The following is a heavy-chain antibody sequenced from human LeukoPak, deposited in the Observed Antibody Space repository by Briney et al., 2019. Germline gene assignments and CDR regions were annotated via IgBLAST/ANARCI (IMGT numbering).Heavy chain of an antibody. CDR1: GFTFSSYA. Sequence: GGSLRLSCAASGFTFSSYAMTWVRQAPGQGLEWVSSITECLTYIYYADSVKGRFTISRDNARNSLYLQMDSLRVDDTAVYYCARADSGGYYVGLDYWGQGTRVTVSS. CDR3: ARADSGGYYVGLDY. J-gene: IGHJ4*02. D-gene: IGHD3-22*01. CDR2: ITECLTYI. V-gene: IGHV3-21*04.